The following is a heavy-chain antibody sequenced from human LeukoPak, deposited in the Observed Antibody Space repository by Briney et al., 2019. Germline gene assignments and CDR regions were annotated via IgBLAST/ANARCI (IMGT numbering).Heavy chain of an antibody. D-gene: IGHD4-11*01. CDR1: GGSISSYY. CDR2: IYYSGST. CDR3: AGGIRMTTVSY. V-gene: IGHV4-59*08. J-gene: IGHJ4*02. Sequence: SETLSLTCIVSGGSISSYYWSWIRQPPGKGLEWIGYIYYSGSTNYNPSLKSRVTISVDTSKNQFSLKLSSVTAADTAVYYCAGGIRMTTVSYWGQGTLVTVSS.